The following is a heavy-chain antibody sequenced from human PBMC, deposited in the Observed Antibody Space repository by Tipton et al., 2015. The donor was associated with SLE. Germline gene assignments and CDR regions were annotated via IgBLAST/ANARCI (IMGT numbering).Heavy chain of an antibody. CDR2: VNHSRST. CDR1: GGSFSGYF. CDR3: ARGWDYDFWSGYADY. V-gene: IGHV4-34*01. D-gene: IGHD3-3*01. Sequence: LRLSCAVYGGSFSGYFWSWIRQPPGKGLEWIGEVNHSRSTNYNPSLKSRVTIFVDTSKNQFSLKLSSVTAADTAVYYCARGWDYDFWSGYADYWGQGTLVTVSS. J-gene: IGHJ4*02.